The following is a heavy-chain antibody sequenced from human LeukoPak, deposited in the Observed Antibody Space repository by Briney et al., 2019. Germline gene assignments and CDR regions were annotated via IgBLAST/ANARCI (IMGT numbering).Heavy chain of an antibody. CDR3: ARVGVGVSQYFQH. D-gene: IGHD3-3*01. CDR1: GFTVSSNY. CDR2: IYSGGST. Sequence: GGSLRPSCAASGFTVSSNYMSWVRQAPGKGLQWVSVIYSGGSTYYADSVKGRFTISRDNSKNTLYLQMNSLRAEDTAVYYCARVGVGVSQYFQHWGQGTLVTVSS. J-gene: IGHJ1*01. V-gene: IGHV3-53*01.